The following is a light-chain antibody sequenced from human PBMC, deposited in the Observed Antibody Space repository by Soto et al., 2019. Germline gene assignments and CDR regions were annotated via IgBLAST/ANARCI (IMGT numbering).Light chain of an antibody. CDR1: QSVSSSY. CDR3: QQYGSSPRT. Sequence: EIVLTQSPGTLSLSPVERATLSCRASQSVSSSYLAWYQQKPGQAPRLLIYDASSRATGIPDRFSGSGSGTAFTLTISRLEPEDFAVYYCQQYGSSPRTFGQGTKVEIK. J-gene: IGKJ1*01. CDR2: DAS. V-gene: IGKV3-20*01.